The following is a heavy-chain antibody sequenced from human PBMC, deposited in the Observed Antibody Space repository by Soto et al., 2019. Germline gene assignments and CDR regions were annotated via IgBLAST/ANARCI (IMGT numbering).Heavy chain of an antibody. CDR3: ARDQLNGSGIIYYFDY. Sequence: GGSLRLSCAASGFTFSSYAMHWVRQAPGKGLEWVAVISYDGSNKYYADSVKGRFTISRDNSKNTLYLQMNSLRAEDTAVYYCARDQLNGSGIIYYFDYWGQGTLVTVSS. J-gene: IGHJ4*02. D-gene: IGHD3-10*01. CDR1: GFTFSSYA. CDR2: ISYDGSNK. V-gene: IGHV3-30-3*01.